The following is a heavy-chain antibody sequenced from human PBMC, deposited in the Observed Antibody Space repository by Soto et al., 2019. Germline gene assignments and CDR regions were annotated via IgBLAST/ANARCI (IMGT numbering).Heavy chain of an antibody. CDR1: GGSISTYY. CDR2: VYTSGGT. CDR3: ARGAAAGVDYGMDL. Sequence: QVRLRESGPRLVKPSETLSLTCTFSGGSISTYYWSWIRQPAGKGLEWIGRVYTSGGTNYNPSLKSRVTMSRDTSKKQFFLSLSSVTAADTAVYYCARGAAAGVDYGMDLWGQGITVTVSS. D-gene: IGHD6-13*01. V-gene: IGHV4-4*07. J-gene: IGHJ6*02.